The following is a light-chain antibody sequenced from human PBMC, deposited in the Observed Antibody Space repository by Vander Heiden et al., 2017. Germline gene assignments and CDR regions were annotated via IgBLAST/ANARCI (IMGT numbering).Light chain of an antibody. CDR1: SSDIGSNY. Sequence: QPALPQPPSASGTPGQTPTSSRSASSSDIGSNYVTWYQQHPGKAPKLLIYSDSRRPSGVPDRFSGSKSGASASLAISGLQAEDEADYYCAAWDSSRQGVVFGGGTKLTVL. CDR2: SDS. CDR3: AAWDSSRQGVV. V-gene: IGLV1-44*01. J-gene: IGLJ2*01.